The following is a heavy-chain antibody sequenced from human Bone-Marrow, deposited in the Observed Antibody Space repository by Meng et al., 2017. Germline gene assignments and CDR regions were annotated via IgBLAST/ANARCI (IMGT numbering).Heavy chain of an antibody. CDR2: INWYGGST. V-gene: IGHV3-20*04. J-gene: IGHJ4*02. Sequence: GESLKTSCAASGFISDDYGMSRGRQAPGKGLEWVSGINWYGGSTGYADSVKDRFTISRDNAKNSLYLQMNSLRTEDAALYYCARDVMGATIFDYWGQGTLVTVSS. CDR3: ARDVMGATIFDY. D-gene: IGHD1-26*01. CDR1: GFISDDYG.